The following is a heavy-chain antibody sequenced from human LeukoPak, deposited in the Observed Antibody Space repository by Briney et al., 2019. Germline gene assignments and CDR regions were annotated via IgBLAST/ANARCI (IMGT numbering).Heavy chain of an antibody. D-gene: IGHD3-22*01. J-gene: IGHJ4*02. Sequence: SETLSLTCTVSGGSISSYYWSWIRQPPGKGLEWIGYIYYSGSTNYNPSLKSRVTISVDTSKNQFSLKLSSVTAADTAVYYCAGDYYDRGHFFDYWGQGTLVTVSS. V-gene: IGHV4-59*01. CDR1: GGSISSYY. CDR2: IYYSGST. CDR3: AGDYYDRGHFFDY.